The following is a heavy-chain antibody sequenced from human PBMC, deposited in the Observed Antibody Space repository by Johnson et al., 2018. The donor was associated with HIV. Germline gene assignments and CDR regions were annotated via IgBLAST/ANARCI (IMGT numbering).Heavy chain of an antibody. CDR2: ISYDGSNK. Sequence: LVEPGGGLVQPGGPLRLSCAASVFTFSSFVIHWVRQAPGKGLEWVAVISYDGSNKYYADSVKGRFTISRDNAKNSLYLQMNSLRAEDTAVYYCARSGYGSWSTHDAFDIWGQGTMVTVSS. D-gene: IGHD3-10*01. V-gene: IGHV3-30*12. J-gene: IGHJ3*02. CDR3: ARSGYGSWSTHDAFDI. CDR1: VFTFSSFV.